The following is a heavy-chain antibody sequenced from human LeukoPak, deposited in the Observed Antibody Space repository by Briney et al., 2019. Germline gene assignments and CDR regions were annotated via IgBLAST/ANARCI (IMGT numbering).Heavy chain of an antibody. CDR1: GFTFSNYA. J-gene: IGHJ4*02. CDR3: VRGGLLGTGDY. D-gene: IGHD7-27*01. CDR2: ISHDGSNK. V-gene: IGHV3-30*04. Sequence: GGSLRLSCAAPGFTFSNYAIHWVRQAPGKGLEWVAVISHDGSNKYYADSVKGRFTISRDNAKNTVYLQMNSLRAEDTAVYYCVRGGLLGTGDYWGQGTLVTVSS.